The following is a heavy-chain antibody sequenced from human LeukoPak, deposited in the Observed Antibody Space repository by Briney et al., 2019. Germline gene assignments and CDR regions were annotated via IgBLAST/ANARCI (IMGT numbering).Heavy chain of an antibody. Sequence: GGSLRLSCEASRFTFTSYGMSWVCQAPGKGLEWVANIKPDGSEKYYVDSVTGRFTISRDNAKNSLYLQMNSLRAEETAVYYCARDRLRSVYWGQGTLVTVSS. CDR3: ARDRLRSVY. V-gene: IGHV3-7*01. CDR1: RFTFTSYG. J-gene: IGHJ4*02. CDR2: IKPDGSEK. D-gene: IGHD3-3*01.